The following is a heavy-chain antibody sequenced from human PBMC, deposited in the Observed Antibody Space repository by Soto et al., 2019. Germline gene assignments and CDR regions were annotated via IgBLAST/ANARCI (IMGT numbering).Heavy chain of an antibody. CDR1: GYSISSGYY. CDR2: IYHSGST. V-gene: IGHV4-38-2*01. D-gene: IGHD6-13*01. Sequence: PSETLSLTCAVSGYSISSGYYWGWIRQPPGKGLEWIGSIYHSGSTYYNPSLKSRVTISVDTSKNQFSLKLSSVTAADTAVYYCACAAAAGYLDYWGQGTLVTVSS. J-gene: IGHJ4*02. CDR3: ACAAAAGYLDY.